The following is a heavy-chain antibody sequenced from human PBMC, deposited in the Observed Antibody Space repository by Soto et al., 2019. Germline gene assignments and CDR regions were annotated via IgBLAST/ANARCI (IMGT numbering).Heavy chain of an antibody. CDR1: GFRFSSYA. CDR2: VSGSGGFT. D-gene: IGHD3-22*01. J-gene: IGHJ5*01. Sequence: PGGSLRLSCAASGFRFSSYAMSWVRQAPRKGLEWVSIVSGSGGFTYYADSVKGRFTVSRDNSKNTLYLQMNSLRAEDTAVYYCAKVGEEDFYDSSGYFDFWGQGTLVTVYS. V-gene: IGHV3-23*01. CDR3: AKVGEEDFYDSSGYFDF.